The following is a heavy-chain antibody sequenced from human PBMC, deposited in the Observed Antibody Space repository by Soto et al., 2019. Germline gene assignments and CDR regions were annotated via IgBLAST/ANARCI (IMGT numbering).Heavy chain of an antibody. CDR2: IYYSGST. D-gene: IGHD7-27*01. CDR1: GGSISSGGYY. Sequence: SETLSLTCTVSGGSISSGGYYWSWIRQHPGKGLEWIGYIYYSGSTYYNPSLKSRVTISVDTSKNQFSLKLSSVTAADTAVYYCARKENWGRSFDYWGQGTLVTVSS. J-gene: IGHJ4*02. V-gene: IGHV4-31*03. CDR3: ARKENWGRSFDY.